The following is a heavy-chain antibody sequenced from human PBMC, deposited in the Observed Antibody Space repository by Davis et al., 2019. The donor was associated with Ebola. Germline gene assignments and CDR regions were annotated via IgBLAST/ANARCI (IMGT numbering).Heavy chain of an antibody. CDR2: VHSVSGI. V-gene: IGHV3-53*01. CDR3: ATRGP. J-gene: IGHJ5*02. Sequence: PGGSLRLSCAASGFTLSNAWMNWVRQAPGKGLEWLSMVHSVSGIFYADSVRGRFTIYTDTSKNTLFLQMNSLRVDDTAVYYCATRGPWGQGTLVTVSS. D-gene: IGHD3-10*01. CDR1: GFTLSNAW.